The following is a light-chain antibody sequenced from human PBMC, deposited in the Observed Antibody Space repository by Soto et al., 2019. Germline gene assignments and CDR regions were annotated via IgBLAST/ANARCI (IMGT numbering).Light chain of an antibody. CDR3: QQYESQST. V-gene: IGKV1-5*03. Sequence: DVHMTQSPSTLSASVGDKITITCRASQSVGRWLAWYQQKPGKAPEVLIYKASTLKYGVPSRFSGSGSGTEFSLTISSLQPDDFATYFCQQYESQSTFGQGTKVEIK. J-gene: IGKJ1*01. CDR1: QSVGRW. CDR2: KAS.